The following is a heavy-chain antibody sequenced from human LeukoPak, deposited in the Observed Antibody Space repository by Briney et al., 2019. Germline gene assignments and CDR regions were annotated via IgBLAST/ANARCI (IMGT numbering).Heavy chain of an antibody. V-gene: IGHV4-31*03. CDR1: AVSISSVGYY. Sequence: SETLSLTCSVSAVSISSVGYYWSWLRQHPGKGLEWIGNIYYSGSTYYNPSLKSRVTISVDTSKNQFSLKLSSVTAADTAVYYCARGRDYYGSGSYPSNWFDPWGQGTLVTVSS. D-gene: IGHD3-10*01. J-gene: IGHJ5*02. CDR2: IYYSGST. CDR3: ARGRDYYGSGSYPSNWFDP.